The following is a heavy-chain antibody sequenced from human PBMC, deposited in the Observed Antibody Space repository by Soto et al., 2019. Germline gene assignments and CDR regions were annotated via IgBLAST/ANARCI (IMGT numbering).Heavy chain of an antibody. V-gene: IGHV3-30*03. CDR3: ATSGPDSSGYYPTPPFDY. CDR1: GFTFSSYG. D-gene: IGHD3-22*01. J-gene: IGHJ4*02. CDR2: ISYDGSNK. Sequence: QVQLVESGGGVVQPGRSLRLSCAASGFTFSSYGMHWVRQAPGKGLEWVAVISYDGSNKYYADSVKGRFTISRDNSKNTLYLQMNSLRAEDTAVYYCATSGPDSSGYYPTPPFDYWGQGTLVTVSS.